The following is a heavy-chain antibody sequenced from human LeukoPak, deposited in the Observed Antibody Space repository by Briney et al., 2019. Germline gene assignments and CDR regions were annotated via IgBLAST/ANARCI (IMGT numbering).Heavy chain of an antibody. J-gene: IGHJ6*03. D-gene: IGHD5-12*01. CDR3: ASAVVATDYYYYMDV. V-gene: IGHV7-4-1*02. CDR2: INSNTGNP. Sequence: ASVKVSCKASGYTFTSYAINWVRQAPGQGLEWMGWINSNTGNPTYAQGFTGRFVFSLDTSVTTAYLQISSLKAEDTAVYYCASAVVATDYYYYMDVWGKGTTVTVSS. CDR1: GYTFTSYA.